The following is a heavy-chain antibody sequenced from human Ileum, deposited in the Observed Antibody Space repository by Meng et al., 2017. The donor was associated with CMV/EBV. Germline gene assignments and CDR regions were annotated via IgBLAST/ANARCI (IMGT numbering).Heavy chain of an antibody. CDR3: AKGTYSSGYYASDY. D-gene: IGHD3-22*01. V-gene: IGHV3-23*01. J-gene: IGHJ4*02. Sequence: GESLKISCAGSGFIFSNYAINWVRQAPGKGLEWVSTISGRGDRTYYADSVKGRFTISRDNSKNMLYLQMNSLRAEDTAVYYCAKGTYSSGYYASDYWGQGTLVTVSS. CDR1: GFIFSNYA. CDR2: ISGRGDRT.